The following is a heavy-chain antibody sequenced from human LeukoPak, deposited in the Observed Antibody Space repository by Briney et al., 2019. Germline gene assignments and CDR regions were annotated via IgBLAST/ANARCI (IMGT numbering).Heavy chain of an antibody. J-gene: IGHJ3*02. CDR1: GFISSSYW. Sequence: GGSLRLSCAASGFISSSYWMHWVRQPPGKGLVYIACINTDGFSTSYANSVKGRFTISRDNSKNTLYLQMNSLRADDTAVYFCARTSLHYFGSGSYSLDVFDIWGQGTMVTVSS. CDR2: INTDGFST. CDR3: ARTSLHYFGSGSYSLDVFDI. V-gene: IGHV3-74*01. D-gene: IGHD3-10*01.